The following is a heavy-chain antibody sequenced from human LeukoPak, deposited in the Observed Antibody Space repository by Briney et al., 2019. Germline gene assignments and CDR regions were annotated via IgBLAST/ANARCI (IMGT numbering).Heavy chain of an antibody. J-gene: IGHJ6*03. CDR2: INSDGSST. V-gene: IGHV3-74*01. CDR1: GFTFSSYW. CDR3: ARDSHQYYMDV. Sequence: PGGSLRLSCADAGFTFSSYWMHWVRQAPGKGLVWVSRINSDGSSTNYADSVKGRFTISRDNAKNTLYLQMNSLRAEDTAVYYCARDSHQYYMDVWGKGTTVTVSS.